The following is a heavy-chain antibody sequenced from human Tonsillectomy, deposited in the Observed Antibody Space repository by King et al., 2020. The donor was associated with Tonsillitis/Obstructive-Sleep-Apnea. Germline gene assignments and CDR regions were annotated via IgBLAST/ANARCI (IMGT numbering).Heavy chain of an antibody. V-gene: IGHV3-30*02. CDR2: IRYDGSNK. J-gene: IGHJ3*02. Sequence: QLVQSGGGVVQPGGSLRLSCAASGFTFSSYGMHWVRQAPGKGLEWVAFIRYDGSNKYYADSVKGRFTISRDNSKNTLYLQMNSLRAEDTAVYYCAKGWRYCSGGSCYSIRAFDIWGQGTMVTVSS. CDR1: GFTFSSYG. D-gene: IGHD2-15*01. CDR3: AKGWRYCSGGSCYSIRAFDI.